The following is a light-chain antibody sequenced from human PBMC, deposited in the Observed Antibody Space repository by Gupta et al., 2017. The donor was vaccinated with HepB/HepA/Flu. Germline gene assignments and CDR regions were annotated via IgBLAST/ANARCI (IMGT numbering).Light chain of an antibody. J-gene: IGKJ4*01. CDR3: QQNNSYPLT. V-gene: IGKV1-5*03. CDR1: QSISSW. Sequence: FQITQSPSTLSASGGERVTITCRASQSISSWLAWYQQKPGKAPKVLIYKASSLESGVPSRFSGSGSGTEFTLTISRLQPDDFASYYCQQNNSYPLTFGGGTKVEI. CDR2: KAS.